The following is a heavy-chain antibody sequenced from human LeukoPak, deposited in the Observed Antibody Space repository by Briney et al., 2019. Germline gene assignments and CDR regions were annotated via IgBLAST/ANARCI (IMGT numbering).Heavy chain of an antibody. CDR3: ATHSLGYCSGGSCSGDY. CDR2: FDPEDGET. V-gene: IGHV1-24*01. CDR1: GYTLTELP. J-gene: IGHJ4*02. Sequence: ASVKVSCKVSGYTLTELPMHWVRQAPGKGLEWMGGFDPEDGETIYAQKFQGRVTMTEDTSTDTAYMELSSLRSEDTAVYYCATHSLGYCSGGSCSGDYWGQGTLVTVSS. D-gene: IGHD2-15*01.